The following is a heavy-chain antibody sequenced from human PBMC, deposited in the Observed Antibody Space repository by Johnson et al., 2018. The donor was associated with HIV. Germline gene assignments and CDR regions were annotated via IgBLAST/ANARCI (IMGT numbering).Heavy chain of an antibody. Sequence: VQLAESGGGLVQPGGSLRLSCAASGFTFSSYDMHWVRQATGKGLEWVSAIGTAGDTYYPGSVKGRFTISSDNAKNSLYLQMNSLRADDTAVYYCAKDLRIFDWFNAYDAFDIWGQGTMVTVSS. CDR1: GFTFSSYD. D-gene: IGHD3-9*01. CDR2: IGTAGDT. V-gene: IGHV3-13*01. J-gene: IGHJ3*02. CDR3: AKDLRIFDWFNAYDAFDI.